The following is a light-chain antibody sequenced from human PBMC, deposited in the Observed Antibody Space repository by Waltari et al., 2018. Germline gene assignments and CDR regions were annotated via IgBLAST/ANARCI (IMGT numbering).Light chain of an antibody. J-gene: IGLJ2*01. V-gene: IGLV2-14*01. CDR3: SSQSSNDVVL. Sequence: QSALTQPASVSGSPGQSVTIFCAGTSTDVGGYNSVSWYQEHPGQAPRVIIYDVSVRPSGVSDRFSGSKSGNTASLTISGLQAEDEADYYCSSQSSNDVVLFGGGTKLTVL. CDR2: DVS. CDR1: STDVGGYNS.